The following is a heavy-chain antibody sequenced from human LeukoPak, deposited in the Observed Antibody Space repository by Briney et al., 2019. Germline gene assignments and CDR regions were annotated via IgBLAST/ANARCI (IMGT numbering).Heavy chain of an antibody. Sequence: TSVKVSCKASGYTFTSYYMHWVRQAPGQGLEWMGWINPNSGGTNYAQKFQGRVTMTRDTSISTAYMELSRLRSDDTAVYYCARVDYGDSFDYWGQGTLVTVSS. V-gene: IGHV1-2*02. CDR1: GYTFTSYY. CDR2: INPNSGGT. CDR3: ARVDYGDSFDY. D-gene: IGHD4-17*01. J-gene: IGHJ4*02.